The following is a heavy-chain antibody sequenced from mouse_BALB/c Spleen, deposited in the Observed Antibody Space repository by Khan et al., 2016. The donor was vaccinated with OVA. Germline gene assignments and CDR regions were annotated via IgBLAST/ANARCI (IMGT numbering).Heavy chain of an antibody. CDR1: GFPFSDYY. V-gene: IGHV5-4*02. D-gene: IGHD2-13*01. CDR3: VRGFYGDPFAY. CDR2: ISDGGSYT. Sequence: EVELVESGGGLVKPGGSLTLSCAASGFPFSDYYMYWVRQTPEKRLEWVATISDGGSYTYYPDSVKGRFNISRDDAENNLYLQMSSLKSEDTAMYHCVRGFYGDPFAYWGQGTLVTVSA. J-gene: IGHJ3*01.